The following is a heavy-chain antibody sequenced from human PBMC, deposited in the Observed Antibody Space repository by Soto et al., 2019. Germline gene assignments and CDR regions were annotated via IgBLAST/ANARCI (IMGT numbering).Heavy chain of an antibody. CDR1: GGPISSGGYS. CDR2: IFSRGST. J-gene: IGHJ6*02. Sequence: QLQLQESGSGLLEPSQTLSLTCAVSGGPISSGGYSWSWIRQPPGKGLEWIGNIFSRGSTHYNPSLKGRVTISVDRSKNHFSLNLNSVTAADTAVYYCAREDYYGSAKQGGYGMDVWGQGTTVIVSS. D-gene: IGHD3-10*01. CDR3: AREDYYGSAKQGGYGMDV. V-gene: IGHV4-30-2*01.